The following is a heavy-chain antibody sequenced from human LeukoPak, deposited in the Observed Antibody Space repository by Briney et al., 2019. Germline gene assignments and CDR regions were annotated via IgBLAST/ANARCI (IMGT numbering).Heavy chain of an antibody. Sequence: GTSVMVSCKASGYTFTAYYIHWVRQAPGQGLEWMGWINPNSGGTHYAQKFQGRVTMTRDTSISTAYMDLSRLRSDDTALYFCARRCDTSSYYTYYFDYWGQGTLVTVSS. CDR1: GYTFTAYY. J-gene: IGHJ4*02. V-gene: IGHV1-2*02. D-gene: IGHD3-22*01. CDR3: ARRCDTSSYYTYYFDY. CDR2: INPNSGGT.